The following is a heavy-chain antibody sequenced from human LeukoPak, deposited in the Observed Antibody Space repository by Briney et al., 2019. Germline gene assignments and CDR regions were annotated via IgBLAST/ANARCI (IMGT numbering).Heavy chain of an antibody. J-gene: IGHJ4*02. V-gene: IGHV3-66*01. CDR2: IYSGGST. CDR1: GFTVRSNY. CDR3: SREGKYYGSVSYIGY. D-gene: IGHD3-10*01. Sequence: PGGSLRLSCAASGFTVRSNYMSWVRQAPGKGLEWVSVIYSGGSTYYADAVKGRFTISRDNSKNKLFHQMNSLRTEDNAVYYLSREGKYYGSVSYIGYWGQGTLVTVSS.